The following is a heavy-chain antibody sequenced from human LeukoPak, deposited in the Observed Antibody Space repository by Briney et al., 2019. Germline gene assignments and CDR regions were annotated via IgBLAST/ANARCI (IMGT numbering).Heavy chain of an antibody. D-gene: IGHD3-10*01. V-gene: IGHV3-30-3*01. CDR1: RFTFSSYA. CDR3: ARATGAATHYYYYGMDV. J-gene: IGHJ6*02. CDR2: ISYDGSNK. Sequence: GGSLRLSCAASRFTFSSYAVHWVGQARGKGLEWVAVISYDGSNKYYADSVKGRFTISRDNSKNTLYLQMNSLRAEDTAVYYCARATGAATHYYYYGMDVWGQGTTVTVSS.